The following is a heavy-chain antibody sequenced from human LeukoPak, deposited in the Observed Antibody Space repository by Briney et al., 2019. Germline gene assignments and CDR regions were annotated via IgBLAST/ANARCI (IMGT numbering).Heavy chain of an antibody. CDR2: IHSAGTT. CDR3: ARDPGYILGTDGDY. D-gene: IGHD3-9*01. Sequence: GGSLRLSWAASGFTVSSNYMSWVRQAPGKGLEWLSVIHSAGTTYYADSVKGRYTISRDNSKDTLYLQMNSLRVEDTAVYFCARDPGYILGTDGDYWGQGTLVTVSS. J-gene: IGHJ4*02. CDR1: GFTVSSNY. V-gene: IGHV3-66*01.